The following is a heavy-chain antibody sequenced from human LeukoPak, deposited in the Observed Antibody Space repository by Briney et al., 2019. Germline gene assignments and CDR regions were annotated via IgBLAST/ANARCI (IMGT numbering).Heavy chain of an antibody. CDR1: GFTFSSYW. CDR2: IKQDGSGK. J-gene: IGHJ6*02. Sequence: GGSLRLSCAASGFTFSSYWMSWVRQAPGKGLEWVANIKQDGSGKYYVDSVKGRFTISRDNAKNSLYLQMNSLRAEDTAVYYCARDLAATITYYYYGMDVWGQGTTVTVSS. CDR3: ARDLAATITYYYYGMDV. D-gene: IGHD5-24*01. V-gene: IGHV3-7*01.